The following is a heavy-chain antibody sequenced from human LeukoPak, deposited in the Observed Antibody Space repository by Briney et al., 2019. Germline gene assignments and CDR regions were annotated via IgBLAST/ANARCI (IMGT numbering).Heavy chain of an antibody. D-gene: IGHD6-13*01. Sequence: GGSLRLSCAASGFTFRSYEMNWVRQAPGKGLEWVSYISSSGSTIYYADSVKGRFTISRDNANNSLYLQMNSLRDEDTAVYYCARARRYRSSWYHDYWGQGSLVTVPS. CDR2: ISSSGSTI. CDR3: ARARRYRSSWYHDY. J-gene: IGHJ4*02. V-gene: IGHV3-48*03. CDR1: GFTFRSYE.